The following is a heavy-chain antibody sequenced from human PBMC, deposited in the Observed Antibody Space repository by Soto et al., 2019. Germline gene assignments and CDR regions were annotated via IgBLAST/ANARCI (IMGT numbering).Heavy chain of an antibody. V-gene: IGHV3-30-3*01. J-gene: IGHJ6*02. Sequence: PGGSLRLSCAASGFTFSSYAMHWVRQAPGKGLEWVAVISYDGSNKYYADSVKGRFTISRDNSKNTLYLQMNSLRAEDTAVYYCARDRYYDFWSGYYTGRYYGMDVWGQGTTVTVSS. D-gene: IGHD3-3*01. CDR3: ARDRYYDFWSGYYTGRYYGMDV. CDR1: GFTFSSYA. CDR2: ISYDGSNK.